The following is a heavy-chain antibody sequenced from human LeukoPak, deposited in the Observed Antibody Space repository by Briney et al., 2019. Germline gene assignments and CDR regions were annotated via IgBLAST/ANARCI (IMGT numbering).Heavy chain of an antibody. CDR3: ARGSSGEDSWSGYGYFIDL. CDR2: ISHVGGT. CDR1: GGSISSSSYY. D-gene: IGHD3-3*01. Sequence: SETLSLTCTVSGGSISSSSYYWGWIRQPPGKGLEWIGEISHVGGTHYNPSLESRVTMSMDTSKKQFSLNLTSVTAADTAAYYCARGSSGEDSWSGYGYFIDLWGQGALVTVSS. V-gene: IGHV4-39*07. J-gene: IGHJ5*02.